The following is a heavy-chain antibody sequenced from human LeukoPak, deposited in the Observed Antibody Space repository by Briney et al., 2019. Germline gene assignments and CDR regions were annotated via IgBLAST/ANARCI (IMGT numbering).Heavy chain of an antibody. V-gene: IGHV1-2*02. J-gene: IGHJ5*02. CDR2: INPNSGGT. CDR3: ARGGVVVVAAIQGFDP. CDR1: GYTFTGYY. D-gene: IGHD2-15*01. Sequence: ASVKVSCKASGYTFTGYYMHWVRQAPGQGLEWMGWINPNSGGTNYAQKFQGRVTMTRDTSISTAYMELSRLRSDDTAVYYCARGGVVVVAAIQGFDPWGQGTLVTVSS.